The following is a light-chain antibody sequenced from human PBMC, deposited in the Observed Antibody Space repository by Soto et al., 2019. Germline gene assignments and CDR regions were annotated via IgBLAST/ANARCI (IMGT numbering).Light chain of an antibody. V-gene: IGLV2-14*01. CDR3: SSYTGSTTLV. CDR2: DVS. Sequence: QSVLTQPASVSGSPGQSIAISCTGTGSDVGAYNYVSWYQQHPGEAPKLIIFDVSSRPSGVSDRFSGSKSGNTASLTISGLQPDDESDYYCSSYTGSTTLVFGGGTKLTVL. J-gene: IGLJ2*01. CDR1: GSDVGAYNY.